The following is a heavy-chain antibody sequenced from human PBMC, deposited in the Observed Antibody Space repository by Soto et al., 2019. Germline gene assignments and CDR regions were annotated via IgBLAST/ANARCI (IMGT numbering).Heavy chain of an antibody. CDR3: ARDMGIVATYYYYGMDV. CDR1: GYTFIGYY. CDR2: INPNSGGT. J-gene: IGHJ6*02. D-gene: IGHD5-12*01. V-gene: IGHV1-2*04. Sequence: ASVKVSCKASGYTFIGYYMHWVRQAPGQGLEWMGWINPNSGGTNYAQKFQGWVTMTRDTSISTAYMELSRLRSDDTAVYYCARDMGIVATYYYYGMDVWGQGTTVTVSS.